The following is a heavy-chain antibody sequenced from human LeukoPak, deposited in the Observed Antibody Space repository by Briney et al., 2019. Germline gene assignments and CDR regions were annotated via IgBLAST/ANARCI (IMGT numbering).Heavy chain of an antibody. D-gene: IGHD3-3*01. V-gene: IGHV4-59*01. J-gene: IGHJ5*02. CDR2: IYYSGST. CDR1: GGSISSYY. Sequence: PSETLSLTCTVSGGSISSYYWSWIRQPPGKGLEWIGYIYYSGSTNYNPSLKSRVTISVDTSKNQFSLKLSSVTAADTAVYYCARDHYDFWSGYLGWFDPWGQGTLVTVSS. CDR3: ARDHYDFWSGYLGWFDP.